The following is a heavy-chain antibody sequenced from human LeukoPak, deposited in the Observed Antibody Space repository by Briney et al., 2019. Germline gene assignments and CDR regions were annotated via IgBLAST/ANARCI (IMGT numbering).Heavy chain of an antibody. CDR2: IYYSGST. V-gene: IGHV4-59*08. CDR1: GGSISSHY. CDR3: ARHNRAFDI. J-gene: IGHJ3*02. D-gene: IGHD1-14*01. Sequence: PSETLSLTCTVSGGSISSHYWSWIWQPPGKRLEWIGYIYYSGSTNYNPSLKSRVTISVDTSKNQFSLKLSSVTAADTAVYYCARHNRAFDIWGQGTMVTVSS.